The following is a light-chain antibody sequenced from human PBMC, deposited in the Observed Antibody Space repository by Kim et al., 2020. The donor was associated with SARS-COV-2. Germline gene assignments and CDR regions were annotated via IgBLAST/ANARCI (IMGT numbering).Light chain of an antibody. J-gene: IGLJ2*01. Sequence: QTVVTQEPSLTVSPGGTVTLTCASTTGAVTSGYYPNWFQQKPGQAPRALMYSTNNKYSWTPARFSGSLLGGKAALTLSGVQPEDEAEYYCLLYYGGGLVFGGGTKVTVL. CDR2: STN. CDR3: LLYYGGGLV. V-gene: IGLV7-43*01. CDR1: TGAVTSGYY.